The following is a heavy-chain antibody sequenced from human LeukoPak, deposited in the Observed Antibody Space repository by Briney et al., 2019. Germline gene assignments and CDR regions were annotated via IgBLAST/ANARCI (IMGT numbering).Heavy chain of an antibody. CDR1: GYTFTGYQ. CDR3: ARGVSPDAFDI. CDR2: INPDSGGT. Sequence: ASVKVSCKACGYTFTGYQMHWVRQAPGQGLEWMGWINPDSGGTNYAQKFQGRVTMTRDTSISTAYMELSRLRSDDTAVYFWARGVSPDAFDIWGQGTMVTVSS. V-gene: IGHV1-2*02. J-gene: IGHJ3*02. D-gene: IGHD6-13*01.